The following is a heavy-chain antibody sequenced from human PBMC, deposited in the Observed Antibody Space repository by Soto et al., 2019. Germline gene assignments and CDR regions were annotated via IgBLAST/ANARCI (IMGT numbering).Heavy chain of an antibody. J-gene: IGHJ6*02. CDR3: ASTITMVRGVMIPPRGYYYGMDV. V-gene: IGHV4-34*01. CDR2: INHSGST. Sequence: SETLSLTCAVYGGSFSGYYWSCIRQPPGKGLEWIGEINHSGSTNYNPSLKSRVTISVDTSKNQFSLKLSSVTAADTAVYYCASTITMVRGVMIPPRGYYYGMDVWGQGTTVTVSS. CDR1: GGSFSGYY. D-gene: IGHD3-10*01.